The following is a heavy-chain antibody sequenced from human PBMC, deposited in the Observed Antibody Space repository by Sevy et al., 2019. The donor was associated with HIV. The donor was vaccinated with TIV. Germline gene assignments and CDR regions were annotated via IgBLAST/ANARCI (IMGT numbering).Heavy chain of an antibody. CDR2: IYYSGST. CDR3: ARGREYGDYYFDY. CDR1: GGSISSGDYY. V-gene: IGHV4-30-4*01. Sequence: NLSLTCTVSGGSISSGDYYWSWIRQPPGKGLEWIGYIYYSGSTYYNPSLKSRVTISVDTSKNQFSLKLSSVTAADTAVYYCARGREYGDYYFDYWGQGTVVIVSS. D-gene: IGHD4-17*01. J-gene: IGHJ4*02.